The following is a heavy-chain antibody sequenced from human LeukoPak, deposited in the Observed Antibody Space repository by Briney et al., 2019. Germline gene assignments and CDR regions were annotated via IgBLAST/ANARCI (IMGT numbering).Heavy chain of an antibody. J-gene: IGHJ4*02. D-gene: IGHD1-1*01. Sequence: QPGGSLRLSCAASGFTFSSYPMHWVRQAPGKGLEWVAVISYDGSNKYYADSVKGRFTISRDNSKNTLFLQINSLRPDDTAVYHCAKDSSNNWHSYSNFDYWGQGTLVTVSS. CDR3: AKDSSNNWHSYSNFDY. V-gene: IGHV3-30-3*01. CDR2: ISYDGSNK. CDR1: GFTFSSYP.